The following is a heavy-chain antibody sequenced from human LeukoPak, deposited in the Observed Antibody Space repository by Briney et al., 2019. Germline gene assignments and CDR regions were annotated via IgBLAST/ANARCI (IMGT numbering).Heavy chain of an antibody. CDR3: ARAVGPYGDYQGNWYFDL. V-gene: IGHV1-69*05. CDR2: IIPIFGTA. CDR1: GGTFSSYA. J-gene: IGHJ2*01. Sequence: SVKVSCKASGGTFSSYAISWVRQAPGQGLEWMGGIIPIFGTANYAQKFQGRVTSTTDESTSTAYMELSSLRSEDTAVYYCARAVGPYGDYQGNWYFDLWGRGTLVTVSS. D-gene: IGHD4-17*01.